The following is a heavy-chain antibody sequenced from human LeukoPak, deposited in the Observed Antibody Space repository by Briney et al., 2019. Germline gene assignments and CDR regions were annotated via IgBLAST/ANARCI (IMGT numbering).Heavy chain of an antibody. CDR1: GFTFSSYR. V-gene: IGHV3-74*01. D-gene: IGHD3-22*01. CDR2: INSDGSRT. J-gene: IGHJ3*02. CDR3: ARDGIYYDTSGYSSFRTFDI. Sequence: GGSLRLSCAASGFTFSSYRMHWVRQAPGKGLVWVSRINSDGSRTTYADSVKGRFTISRDNAKNSLYLQMNSLRAEDTAMYYCARDGIYYDTSGYSSFRTFDIWGQGTMVIVSS.